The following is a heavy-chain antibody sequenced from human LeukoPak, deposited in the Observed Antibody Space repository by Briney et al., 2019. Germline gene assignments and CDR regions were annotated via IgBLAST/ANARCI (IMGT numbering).Heavy chain of an antibody. Sequence: MAGGSLRLSCAASGFTFSSYSMNWVRQAPGKGLEWVSSISSSGCYIYYADSVKGRFTISRDNAKNSLYLQMNSLRAEDTAVYYCARDLGATTDYWGQGTLVTVSS. CDR1: GFTFSSYS. D-gene: IGHD1-26*01. CDR2: ISSSGCYI. CDR3: ARDLGATTDY. J-gene: IGHJ4*02. V-gene: IGHV3-21*01.